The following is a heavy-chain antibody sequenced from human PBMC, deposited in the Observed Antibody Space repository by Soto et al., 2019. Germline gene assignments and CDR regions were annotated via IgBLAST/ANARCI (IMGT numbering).Heavy chain of an antibody. V-gene: IGHV3-30*18. CDR1: GFTFSSYG. CDR2: ISYDGSNK. CDR3: AKDFFDLAAAGLFDP. J-gene: IGHJ5*02. Sequence: GGSLRLSCAASGFTFSSYGMHWVRQAPGKGLEWVAVISYDGSNKYYADSVKGRFTISRDNSKNTLYLQMNSLRAEDTAVYYCAKDFFDLAAAGLFDPWGQGTLVTVSS. D-gene: IGHD6-13*01.